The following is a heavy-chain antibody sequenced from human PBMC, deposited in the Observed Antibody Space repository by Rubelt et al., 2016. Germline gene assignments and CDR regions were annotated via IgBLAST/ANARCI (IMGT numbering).Heavy chain of an antibody. J-gene: IGHJ5*02. CDR2: IIPILGIA. CDR1: GGTFSSYA. Sequence: QVQLVQSGAEVKKPGSSVKVSCKASGGTFSSYAISWVRQAPGQGLEWMGRIIPILGIANYAQKFQGRVTFTPGKSPCTAYMGLSSLRSEDTAVYYCARGGNKKYDILTGTIFRWFDPWGQGTLVTVSS. V-gene: IGHV1-69*04. CDR3: ARGGNKKYDILTGTIFRWFDP. D-gene: IGHD3-9*01.